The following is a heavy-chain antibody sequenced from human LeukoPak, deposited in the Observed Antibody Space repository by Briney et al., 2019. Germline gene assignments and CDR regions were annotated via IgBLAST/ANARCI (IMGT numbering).Heavy chain of an antibody. Sequence: PGGSLRLSCAASGFTFSSYAMSWVRQAPGKGLEWVSAISGSGGSTYYADSVKGRFTISRDNSKNTLYLQMNSLRAEDAAVYYCAAVRGVISRRFINWFDPWGQGTLVTVSS. CDR1: GFTFSSYA. CDR2: ISGSGGST. D-gene: IGHD3-10*01. CDR3: AAVRGVISRRFINWFDP. V-gene: IGHV3-23*01. J-gene: IGHJ5*02.